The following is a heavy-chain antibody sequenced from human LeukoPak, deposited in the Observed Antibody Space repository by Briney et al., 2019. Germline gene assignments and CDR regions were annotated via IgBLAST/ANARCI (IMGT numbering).Heavy chain of an antibody. CDR3: ARLPRGLLDNWFDP. V-gene: IGHV1-18*04. J-gene: IGHJ5*02. CDR2: ISAYNGNT. CDR1: GYTFTGYY. Sequence: ASVKVSCKASGYTFTGYYMHWVRQAPGQGLEWMGWISAYNGNTNYAQKLQGRVTMTTDTSTSTAYMELRSLRSDDTAVYYCARLPRGLLDNWFDPWGQGTLVTVSS. D-gene: IGHD2-21*02.